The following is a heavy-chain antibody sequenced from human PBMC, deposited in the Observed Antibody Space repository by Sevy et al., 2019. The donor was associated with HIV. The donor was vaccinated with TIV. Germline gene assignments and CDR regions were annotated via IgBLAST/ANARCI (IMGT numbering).Heavy chain of an antibody. CDR1: GFTFNVYG. Sequence: GGPLRLSCAASGFTFNVYGMHWVRQAPGKGLQWVAFTLYDGSTKYYSDSVKGRFTISRDNSKNTLYLQMNSLRVEDTAMYYCAKDLTERYSTSSGDFDYWGHGSLVTVSS. CDR2: TLYDGSTK. V-gene: IGHV3-30*02. D-gene: IGHD6-6*01. J-gene: IGHJ4*01. CDR3: AKDLTERYSTSSGDFDY.